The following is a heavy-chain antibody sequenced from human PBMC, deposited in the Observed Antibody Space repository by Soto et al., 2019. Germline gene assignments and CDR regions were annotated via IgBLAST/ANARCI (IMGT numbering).Heavy chain of an antibody. CDR3: ARSIVVVTAADY. CDR1: GYSFTRYG. CDR2: INTYNGNT. D-gene: IGHD2-21*02. J-gene: IGHJ4*02. V-gene: IGHV1-18*01. Sequence: ASVKVSCKASGYSFTRYGIAWARQAPGQGLEWMGWINTYNGNTKYSQNLQGRVTLTTDTSTSTAYMELSSLRSKDTAMYYCARSIVVVTAADYWGQGTLVTVSS.